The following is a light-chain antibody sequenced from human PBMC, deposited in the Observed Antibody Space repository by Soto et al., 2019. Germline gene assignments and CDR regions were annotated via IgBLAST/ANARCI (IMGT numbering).Light chain of an antibody. CDR2: EVS. CDR3: SSYAGSNNRYV. V-gene: IGLV2-8*01. Sequence: QSGLTQPPSASGSPGQSVTISCTGTSSDVGGYNYVSWYQQHPGKAPKLMIYEVSKRPSGVPDRFSGSKSGNTAPLTVSGLQAEDEADYYCSSYAGSNNRYVFGTGTKLTVL. J-gene: IGLJ1*01. CDR1: SSDVGGYNY.